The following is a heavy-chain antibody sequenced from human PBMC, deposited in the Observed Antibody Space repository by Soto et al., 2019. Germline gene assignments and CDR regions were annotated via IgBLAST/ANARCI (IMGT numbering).Heavy chain of an antibody. D-gene: IGHD3-10*01. CDR3: AKDQGFREGIPQGGLDV. CDR1: GFTFRKYV. Sequence: EVQLLESGGGLAQPGGSLRLSCEVSGFTFRKYVMTWVRQAPGKGLEWVSSLSSTGGSTYYADSVKGRFTVARDNSKNTRGLQMNSRRAEDTAIYDCAKDQGFREGIPQGGLDVWGPGTTVAVSS. CDR2: LSSTGGST. V-gene: IGHV3-23*01. J-gene: IGHJ6*02.